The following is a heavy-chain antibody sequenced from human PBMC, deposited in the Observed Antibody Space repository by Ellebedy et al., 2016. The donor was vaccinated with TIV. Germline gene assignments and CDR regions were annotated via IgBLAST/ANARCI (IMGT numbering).Heavy chain of an antibody. D-gene: IGHD2-21*02. Sequence: GESLKISXAASGFTFSSYAMSWVRQAPGRRLEWVSALSGSGGSTHYVDSVRGRFTISRDNSKNTLYLQMTSLRAEGTAVYYCAKAPTAIFAHFYYYYYYMDVWGKGTTVTVSS. CDR3: AKAPTAIFAHFYYYYYYMDV. V-gene: IGHV3-23*01. CDR1: GFTFSSYA. J-gene: IGHJ6*03. CDR2: LSGSGGST.